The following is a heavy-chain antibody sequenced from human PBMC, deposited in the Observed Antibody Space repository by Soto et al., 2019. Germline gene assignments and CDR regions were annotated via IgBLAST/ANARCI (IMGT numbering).Heavy chain of an antibody. CDR1: GFTFSSYG. CDR3: VKDPGEYCSGGSCYPQDYGMEL. V-gene: IGHV3-30*18. Sequence: PGGSLRLSCASSGFTFSSYGMHCVRHSPGKGLEWVAVISYDGSNKYYADSVKGRFTISRDNSKNTLYLQMNSLRAEDTAVYYCVKDPGEYCSGGSCYPQDYGMELWGQGTTVTVSS. D-gene: IGHD2-15*01. J-gene: IGHJ6*01. CDR2: ISYDGSNK.